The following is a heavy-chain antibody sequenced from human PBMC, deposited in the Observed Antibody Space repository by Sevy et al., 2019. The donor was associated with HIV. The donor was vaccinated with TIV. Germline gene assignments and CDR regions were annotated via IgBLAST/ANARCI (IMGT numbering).Heavy chain of an antibody. CDR2: ISSGSTYI. J-gene: IGHJ4*02. D-gene: IGHD6-13*01. CDR3: AKDSRVYSSSYFDY. Sequence: GGSLRLSCAASGFTFSDYYMTWIRQAPGKGLEWVSYISSGSTYINYADPVKGRFTISRDNAKNALYLQMKSLRAEDTAVYYCAKDSRVYSSSYFDYWGQGTLVTVSS. CDR1: GFTFSDYY. V-gene: IGHV3-11*06.